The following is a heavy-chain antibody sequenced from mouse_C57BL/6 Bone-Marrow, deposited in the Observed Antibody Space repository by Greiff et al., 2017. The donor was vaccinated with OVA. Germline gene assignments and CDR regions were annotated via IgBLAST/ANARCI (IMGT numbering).Heavy chain of an antibody. D-gene: IGHD1-1*01. CDR1: GYTFTDYN. V-gene: IGHV1-22*01. CDR2: INPNNGGT. J-gene: IGHJ3*01. CDR3: ARKDLFYYGSSYWFAY. Sequence: VQLQQSGPELVKPGASVKMSCKASGYTFTDYNMHWVKQSHGKSLEWIGYINPNNGGTSYNQKFKGKATLTVNKSSSTAYMELRSLTSEDSEVYYCARKDLFYYGSSYWFAYWGQGTLVTVSA.